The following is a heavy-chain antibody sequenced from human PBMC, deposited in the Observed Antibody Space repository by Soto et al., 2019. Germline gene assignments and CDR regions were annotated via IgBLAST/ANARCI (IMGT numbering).Heavy chain of an antibody. D-gene: IGHD1-7*01. V-gene: IGHV1-3*01. CDR3: ARSSYWGNWNYDYYYYGMDV. CDR2: INAGNGNT. CDR1: GYTFTIYA. Sequence: ASVKVSCKASGYTFTIYAMHWVRQAPGQRLEWMGWINAGNGNTKYSQKFQGRVTITRDTSASTAYMELSSLRSEDTAVYYCARSSYWGNWNYDYYYYGMDVWGQGTTVTVS. J-gene: IGHJ6*02.